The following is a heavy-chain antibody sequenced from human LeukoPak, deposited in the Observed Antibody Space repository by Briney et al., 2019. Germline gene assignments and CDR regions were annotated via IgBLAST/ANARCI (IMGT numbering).Heavy chain of an antibody. CDR2: ISGGSVGT. D-gene: IGHD2/OR15-2a*01. CDR3: ARSSRSGTTSGTYGYFDL. CDR1: GFTFSDYY. Sequence: GGSLRLSCAASGFTFSDYYMSWIRQAPGKGLEWVSGISGGSVGTYYADSVKGRFTISRDNAKNSLYLQMTSLRAEDTDTAVYYCARSSRSGTTSGTYGYFDLWGRGTLVTVSS. V-gene: IGHV3-11*06. J-gene: IGHJ2*01.